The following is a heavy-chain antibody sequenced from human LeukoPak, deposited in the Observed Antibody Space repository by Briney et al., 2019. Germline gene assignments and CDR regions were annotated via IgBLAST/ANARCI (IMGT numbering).Heavy chain of an antibody. CDR3: ARLGYGLSLRQNYYYYYMDV. CDR1: GYTFTGYY. V-gene: IGHV1-2*02. D-gene: IGHD4-17*01. Sequence: ASVKVSCKASGYTFTGYYMHWVRQAPGQGLEWMGWINPNSGGTNYAQKFQGRVTMTRDTSISTAYMELSRLRSDDTAVYYCARLGYGLSLRQNYYYYYMDVWGKGTTVTISS. J-gene: IGHJ6*03. CDR2: INPNSGGT.